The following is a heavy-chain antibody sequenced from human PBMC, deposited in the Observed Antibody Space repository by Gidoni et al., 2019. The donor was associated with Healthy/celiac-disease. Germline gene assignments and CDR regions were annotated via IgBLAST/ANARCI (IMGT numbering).Heavy chain of an antibody. Sequence: EVQLVESGGGLVKPGGSLRLSCAASGFSFRNAWMSWVRQAPGKGLEWVGRIKSKTDGGTTDYAAPVKGRFTISRDDSKNTLYLQMNSLKTEDTAVYYCTTSYDSSGYHDYWGQGTLVTVSS. CDR2: IKSKTDGGTT. D-gene: IGHD3-22*01. CDR3: TTSYDSSGYHDY. V-gene: IGHV3-15*01. J-gene: IGHJ4*02. CDR1: GFSFRNAW.